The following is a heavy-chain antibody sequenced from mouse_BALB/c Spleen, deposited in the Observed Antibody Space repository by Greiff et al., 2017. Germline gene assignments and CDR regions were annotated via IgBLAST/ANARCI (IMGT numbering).Heavy chain of an antibody. Sequence: DVKLVESGPSLVKPSQTLSLTCSVTGDSITSGYWNWIRKFPGNKLEYMGYISYSGSTYYNPSLKSRISITRDTSKNQYYLQLNSVTTEDTATYYCARSYYYGRGDYFDYWGQGTTLTVSS. CDR2: ISYSGST. CDR1: GDSITSGY. V-gene: IGHV3-8*02. J-gene: IGHJ2*01. CDR3: ARSYYYGRGDYFDY. D-gene: IGHD1-1*01.